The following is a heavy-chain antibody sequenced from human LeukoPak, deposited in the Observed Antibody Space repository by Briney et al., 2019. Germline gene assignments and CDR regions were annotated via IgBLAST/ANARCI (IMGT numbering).Heavy chain of an antibody. CDR2: IAGSSGYI. Sequence: GGSLRLSCAASGFTFSSYTMNWVRQAPGKGLEWVSSIAGSSGYISYADSVKGRFTISRDNAKNSLYLQMNGLRAEDTAVYYCARVRRRSSAYDYSDYWGQGTLVTVS. V-gene: IGHV3-21*06. CDR3: ARVRRRSSAYDYSDY. D-gene: IGHD5-12*01. J-gene: IGHJ4*02. CDR1: GFTFSSYT.